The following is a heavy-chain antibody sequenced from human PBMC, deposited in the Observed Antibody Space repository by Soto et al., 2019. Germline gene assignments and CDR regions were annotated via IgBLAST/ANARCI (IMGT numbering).Heavy chain of an antibody. V-gene: IGHV3-33*01. CDR3: ARVGDNSQNWFDP. D-gene: IGHD1-20*01. Sequence: QPGGSLRLSCAASGFTFSSYGMHWVRQAPGKGLEWVAVIWYDGSNKYYADSMKGRFTISRDNSKNTLYLQMNSLRAEDTAVYYCARVGDNSQNWFDPWGQGTRVTVSS. CDR2: IWYDGSNK. J-gene: IGHJ5*02. CDR1: GFTFSSYG.